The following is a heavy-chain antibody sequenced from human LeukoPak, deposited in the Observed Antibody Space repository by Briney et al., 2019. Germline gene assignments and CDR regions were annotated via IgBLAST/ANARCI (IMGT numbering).Heavy chain of an antibody. J-gene: IGHJ5*02. Sequence: PSETLSLTCAVSGGSISSSNWWSWVRQPLGKGLEWIGEIYHSGSTNYNPSLKSRVTISVDTSKNQFSLKPSSVTAVDTAVYYCARVLLGGQESSSWFDPWGQGTLVTVSS. CDR1: GGSISSSNW. CDR2: IYHSGST. CDR3: ARVLLGGQESSSWFDP. D-gene: IGHD2-2*01. V-gene: IGHV4-4*02.